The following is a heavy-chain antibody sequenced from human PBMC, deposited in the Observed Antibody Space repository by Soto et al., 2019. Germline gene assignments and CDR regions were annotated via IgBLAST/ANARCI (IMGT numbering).Heavy chain of an antibody. V-gene: IGHV1-69*13. CDR3: AREPISYYYDSSGPSRAFDI. CDR2: IIPTFGTA. D-gene: IGHD3-22*01. J-gene: IGHJ3*02. Sequence: SVKVSFKASGGTFSSYAISWVRQAPGQGLEWMGGIIPTFGTANYAQKFQGRVTITADESTSTAYMELSSLRSEDTAVYYCAREPISYYYDSSGPSRAFDIWGQGTMVTVSS. CDR1: GGTFSSYA.